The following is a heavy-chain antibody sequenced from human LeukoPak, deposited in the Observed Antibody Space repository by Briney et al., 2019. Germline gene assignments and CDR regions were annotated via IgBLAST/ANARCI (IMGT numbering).Heavy chain of an antibody. CDR3: AQPDF. Sequence: HAGGSLRLSCVASGITFRSSSMQWVRQAPGKGLEWLAFIRFDGSTKYYADSVKGRFTVSRDNSKSTLYLQMNSLRAEDTAVYYCAQPDFWGQGTLVTVSS. CDR2: IRFDGSTK. J-gene: IGHJ4*02. V-gene: IGHV3-30*02. CDR1: GITFRSSS.